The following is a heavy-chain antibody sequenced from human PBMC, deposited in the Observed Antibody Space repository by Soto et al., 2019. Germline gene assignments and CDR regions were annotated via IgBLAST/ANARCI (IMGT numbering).Heavy chain of an antibody. D-gene: IGHD3-10*01. CDR3: ARDLGVRGVILGPDYSYGMDV. CDR1: GGSISSYY. J-gene: IGHJ6*02. V-gene: IGHV4-59*01. Sequence: QVQLQESGPGLVKPSETLSLTCTVSGGSISSYYWSWIRQPPGKGLEWIGYIYYSGSTNYNPSLKSRVTISVDTSKNQFALKLSSVTAADTAVYYCARDLGVRGVILGPDYSYGMDVWGQGTTVTVSS. CDR2: IYYSGST.